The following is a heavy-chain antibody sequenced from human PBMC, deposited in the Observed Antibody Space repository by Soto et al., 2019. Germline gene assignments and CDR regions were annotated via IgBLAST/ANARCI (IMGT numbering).Heavy chain of an antibody. CDR2: HNGDGTTT. V-gene: IGHV3-74*01. Sequence: EVQLVESGGGLVQPGGSQRLSCEASGFTFSSHWMHWVRQVPGKGLVWVSRHNGDGTTTNYADSVKGRFTISRDNAKNTVYLQMSSLRAEDTAVYYCARGIRIYYAMDVWGQGTTVTVSS. D-gene: IGHD2-15*01. CDR1: GFTFSSHW. CDR3: ARGIRIYYAMDV. J-gene: IGHJ6*02.